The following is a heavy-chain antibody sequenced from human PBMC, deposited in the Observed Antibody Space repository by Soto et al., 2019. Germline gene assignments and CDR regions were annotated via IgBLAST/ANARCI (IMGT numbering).Heavy chain of an antibody. J-gene: IGHJ6*02. V-gene: IGHV1-2*02. CDR2: IKPNNDDT. Sequence: ASGKVSCKSSGFTFSDFYLHWVRQAPGQGLEWMGWIKPNNDDTGYAQKFQGRVTLTWDTSSSAGYMDLSRLRSDDTAVYYCGRSPYSLEGDGQHYYYGMDLRGLQTTVAVSS. D-gene: IGHD2-15*01. CDR3: GRSPYSLEGDGQHYYYGMDL. CDR1: GFTFSDFY.